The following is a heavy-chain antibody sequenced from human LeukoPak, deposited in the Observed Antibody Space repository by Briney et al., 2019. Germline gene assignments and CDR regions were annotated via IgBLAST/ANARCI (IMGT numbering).Heavy chain of an antibody. J-gene: IGHJ4*02. D-gene: IGHD5-12*01. CDR1: GYTFTDYY. V-gene: IGHV1-2*02. Sequence: ASVKVSCKASGYTFTDYYMHWVRQAPGQGLEWMGWINPNSGGTNYAQKFQGRVTMNRDTYISTAYMELSRLRSADTAVYSCARGIVATICPYLDYWGQGTLVTVSS. CDR3: ARGIVATICPYLDY. CDR2: INPNSGGT.